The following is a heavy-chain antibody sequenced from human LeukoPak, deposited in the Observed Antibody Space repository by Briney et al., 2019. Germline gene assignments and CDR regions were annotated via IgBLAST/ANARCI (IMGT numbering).Heavy chain of an antibody. D-gene: IGHD6-6*01. CDR2: MNPNSGNT. CDR1: GYTFTSYD. V-gene: IGHV1-8*01. CDR3: ARGRAGVAARSRSYYFDY. Sequence: ASAKVSCKASGYTFTSYDINWVRQATGQGLEWMGWMNPNSGNTGYAQKFQGRVTMTRNTSISTAYMELSSLRSEDTAVYYCARGRAGVAARSRSYYFDYWGQGTLVTVSS. J-gene: IGHJ4*02.